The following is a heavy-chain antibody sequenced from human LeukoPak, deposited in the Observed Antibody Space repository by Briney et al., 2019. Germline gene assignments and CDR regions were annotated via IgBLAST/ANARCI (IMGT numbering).Heavy chain of an antibody. V-gene: IGHV3-11*01. CDR3: ARGARWAYYFDY. J-gene: IGHJ4*02. CDR2: ISNRDNTI. CDR1: GFTFSDYY. D-gene: IGHD4-23*01. Sequence: PGGSLRLSCTASGFTFSDYYMSWLRQTPGKGLEWLSYISNRDNTIQYADSVKGRFTISRDNAKNSVFLKMSNLRAEDSAIDYCARGARWAYYFDYWGQGSLVTVSS.